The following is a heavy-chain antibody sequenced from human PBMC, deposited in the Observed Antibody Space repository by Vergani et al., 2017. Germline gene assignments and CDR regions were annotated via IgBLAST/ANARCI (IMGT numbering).Heavy chain of an antibody. J-gene: IGHJ4*02. CDR1: GGSFSGYY. Sequence: QVQLQQWGAGLLKPSETLSLTCAVYGGSFSGYYWSWIRQPPGKGLEWIGEINHSGSTNYNPSLKSRITTAVDTSKNQFSLKLSSVTAADTAVYYCASDEYSYGRGGVYWGQGTLVTVSS. CDR2: INHSGST. V-gene: IGHV4-34*01. D-gene: IGHD5-18*01. CDR3: ASDEYSYGRGGVY.